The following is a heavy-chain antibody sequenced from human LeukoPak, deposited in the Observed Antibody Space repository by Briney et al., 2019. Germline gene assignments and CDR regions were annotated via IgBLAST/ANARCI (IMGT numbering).Heavy chain of an antibody. CDR2: INPSGGST. Sequence: ASVKVSCKASGGTFSSYAISWVRQAPGQGLEWMGIINPSGGSTSYAQKFQGRVTMTRDTSTSTVYMELSSLRSEDTAVYYCARDLGGSSSLFYYYYYGMDVWGQGTTATVSS. D-gene: IGHD6-6*01. J-gene: IGHJ6*02. CDR3: ARDLGGSSSLFYYYYYGMDV. CDR1: GGTFSSYA. V-gene: IGHV1-46*01.